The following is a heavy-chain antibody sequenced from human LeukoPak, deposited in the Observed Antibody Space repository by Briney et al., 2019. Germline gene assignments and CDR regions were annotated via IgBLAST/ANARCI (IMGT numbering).Heavy chain of an antibody. CDR2: IFYSGST. CDR3: ARLTSGTHPNFDY. V-gene: IGHV4-61*08. J-gene: IGHJ4*02. CDR1: GASISGDGYY. D-gene: IGHD3-10*01. Sequence: SQTLSLTCTVSGASISGDGYYWSWIRQPPGKGLEWIGYIFYSGSTNYNPSLKSRVTISIDASKNQFSLKLSSVTAADTAVYYCARLTSGTHPNFDYWGQGTLVTVSS.